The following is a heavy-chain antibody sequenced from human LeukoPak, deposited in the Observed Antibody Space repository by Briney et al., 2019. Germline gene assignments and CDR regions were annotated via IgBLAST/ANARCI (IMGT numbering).Heavy chain of an antibody. CDR3: ARGALRYSRGALDI. CDR1: GFTFSSYE. CDR2: ISSSGSTI. D-gene: IGHD3-9*01. Sequence: GGSLRLSCAASGFTFSSYEMNWVRQAPGKGLEWVSYISSSGSTIYYADSVKGRFTISRDNAKNSLYLQMNSLRAEDTAVYYCARGALRYSRGALDIWGQGTMVTVSS. J-gene: IGHJ3*02. V-gene: IGHV3-48*03.